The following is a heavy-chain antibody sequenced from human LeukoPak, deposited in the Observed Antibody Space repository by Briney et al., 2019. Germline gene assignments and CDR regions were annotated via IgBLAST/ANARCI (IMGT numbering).Heavy chain of an antibody. CDR3: AREIYPTTVTTGGTVFDP. CDR1: GYTFTSYD. CDR2: MNPNSGNT. J-gene: IGHJ5*02. V-gene: IGHV1-8*03. Sequence: ASVKVSCKASGYTFTSYDINRVRQATGQGLEWMGWMNPNSGNTGYAQKFQGRVTITRNTSISTAYMELSSLRSEDTAVYYCAREIYPTTVTTGGTVFDPWGQGTLVTVSS. D-gene: IGHD4-11*01.